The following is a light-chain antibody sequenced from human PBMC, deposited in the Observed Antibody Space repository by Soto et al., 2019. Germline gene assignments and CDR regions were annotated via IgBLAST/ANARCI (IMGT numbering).Light chain of an antibody. CDR2: DVN. CDR1: NTDLGVYGY. Sequence: QSALAQPASVSGSFGQSITISCSGPNTDLGVYGYVSWYQHHPGKAPKLLIYDVNNRPSGISDRFSGSKSGDTASLTISGLQAEDEADYFCFSKISGFVYGFGTGPQLTVL. J-gene: IGLJ1*01. CDR3: FSKISGFVYG. V-gene: IGLV2-14*01.